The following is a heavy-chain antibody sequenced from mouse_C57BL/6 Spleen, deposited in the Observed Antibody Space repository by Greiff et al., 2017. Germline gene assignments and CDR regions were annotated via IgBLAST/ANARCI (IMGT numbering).Heavy chain of an antibody. Sequence: QVQLQQPGAELVKPGASVKVSCKASGYTFTSYWMHWVKQRPGQGLEWIGRIHPSDSDTNYNQKFKGKATLTVDKSSSTAYMQLSSLTSEDSAVYYCAMGWVATDFDYWGQGTTLPVSS. J-gene: IGHJ2*01. D-gene: IGHD1-1*02. CDR3: AMGWVATDFDY. CDR2: IHPSDSDT. V-gene: IGHV1-74*01. CDR1: GYTFTSYW.